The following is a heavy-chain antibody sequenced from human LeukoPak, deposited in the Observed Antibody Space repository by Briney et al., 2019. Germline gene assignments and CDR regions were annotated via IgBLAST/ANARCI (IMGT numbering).Heavy chain of an antibody. CDR1: GDSISSSRDY. Sequence: SETLSLTCTVCGDSISSSRDYWARIRQPPGKGLEWIGSIYYSGSASYSSSLQSRVTISVDTSKNQFSLKLTSGTAAYTAVYYCARRFGARAFDIWGHGTMVSVSS. J-gene: IGHJ3*02. D-gene: IGHD4/OR15-4a*01. CDR2: IYYSGSA. V-gene: IGHV4-39*01. CDR3: ARRFGARAFDI.